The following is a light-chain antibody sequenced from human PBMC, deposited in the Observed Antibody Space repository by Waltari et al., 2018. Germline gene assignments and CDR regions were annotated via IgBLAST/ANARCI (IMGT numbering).Light chain of an antibody. V-gene: IGLV1-40*01. J-gene: IGLJ1*01. CDR1: SSNIGAGYG. CDR2: DIT. CDR3: QSYDSSLRGFYV. Sequence: QSVLPQPPSLFGAPGQRVTIACTGSSSNIGAGYGVQCYQQFPGTASKLITYDITNRPSGVPARFSGSKSGTSASLAISGLQAEDEADYYCQSYDSSLRGFYVFGTGTKVTV.